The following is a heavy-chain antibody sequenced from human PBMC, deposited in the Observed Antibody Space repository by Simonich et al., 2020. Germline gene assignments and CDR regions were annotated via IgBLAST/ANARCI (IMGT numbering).Heavy chain of an antibody. CDR1: GFTFSSYS. D-gene: IGHD3-3*01. CDR2: ISGISSYI. J-gene: IGHJ4*02. CDR3: ARKRFLEWFFDY. Sequence: EVQLVESGGGLVKPGGSLRLSCAASGFTFSSYSMNWVRQAPGKGLAGVSSISGISSYIYYADSVKGRFTISRDNAKNSLYLQMNSLRAEDTAVYYCARKRFLEWFFDYWGQGTLVTVSS. V-gene: IGHV3-21*01.